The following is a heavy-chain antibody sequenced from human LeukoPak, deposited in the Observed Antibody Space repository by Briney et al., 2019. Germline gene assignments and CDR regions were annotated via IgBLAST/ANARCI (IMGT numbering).Heavy chain of an antibody. J-gene: IGHJ6*03. CDR2: IYSGGTI. V-gene: IGHV3-53*01. Sequence: PGGSLRLSCAASGFSVRTNYMSWVRQAPGKGLEWVSVIYSGGTIRYADSVKGRFTISRDNSRDTLHLQMNSLRVDDTAVYYCARDGAVTMVRGVILTYYYYMDVWGKGTTVTVSS. CDR3: ARDGAVTMVRGVILTYYYYMDV. CDR1: GFSVRTNY. D-gene: IGHD3-10*01.